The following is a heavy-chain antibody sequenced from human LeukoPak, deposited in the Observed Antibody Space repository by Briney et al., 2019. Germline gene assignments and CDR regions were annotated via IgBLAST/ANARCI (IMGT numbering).Heavy chain of an antibody. V-gene: IGHV4-39*07. CDR2: IYYSGST. D-gene: IGHD4-23*01. CDR1: GGSISSSSYY. J-gene: IGHJ4*02. CDR3: ARESSGGGNQNGDY. Sequence: PSETLSLTCTVSGGSISSSSYYWGWIRQPPGKGLEWIGSIYYSGSTYYNPSLKSRVTISVDTSKNQFSLKLSSVTAADTAVYYCARESSGGGNQNGDYWGQGALVTVSS.